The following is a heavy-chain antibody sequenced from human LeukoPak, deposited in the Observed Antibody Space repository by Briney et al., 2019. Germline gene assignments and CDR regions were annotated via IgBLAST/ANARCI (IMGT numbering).Heavy chain of an antibody. V-gene: IGHV1-18*01. D-gene: IGHD1-26*01. CDR3: ARDRDSGSYFGSFDY. CDR2: ISAYNDNT. CDR1: GYTFTTYG. J-gene: IGHJ4*02. Sequence: GASVKVSCKASGYTFTTYGISWVRQAPGQGLEWMGWISAYNDNTKYAQNLQGRVTMTTDTSTSTAYMELRSLRSDDTAAYYCARDRDSGSYFGSFDYWGQGTLATVSS.